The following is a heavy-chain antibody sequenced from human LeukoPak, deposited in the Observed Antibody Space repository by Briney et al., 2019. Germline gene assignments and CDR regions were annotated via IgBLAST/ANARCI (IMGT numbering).Heavy chain of an antibody. J-gene: IGHJ4*02. CDR1: GFTFSSYT. CDR2: ISGSNSYI. CDR3: ARALTALTYEGY. Sequence: GGSLRLSCAASGFTFSSYTMHWIRQAPGKGLEWVSSISGSNSYIFYADSVKGRFTVSRDNAKDSLYLQMNSLRAEDTAVYYCARALTALTYEGYWGQGTLVTVSS. D-gene: IGHD3-3*01. V-gene: IGHV3-21*01.